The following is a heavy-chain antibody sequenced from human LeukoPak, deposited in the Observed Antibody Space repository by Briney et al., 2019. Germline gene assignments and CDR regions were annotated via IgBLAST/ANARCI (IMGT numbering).Heavy chain of an antibody. CDR2: IYYSGST. Sequence: PSETLSLTCTVTGGSISNYYWNWIRQSPGKGLEWIGYIYYSGSTNYNPSLESRVTISVDTSKNQVSLKLTSVTAADTAVYYCARDSSLFSGWYVYWGQGTLVTVSS. D-gene: IGHD6-19*01. V-gene: IGHV4-59*01. CDR3: ARDSSLFSGWYVY. J-gene: IGHJ4*02. CDR1: GGSISNYY.